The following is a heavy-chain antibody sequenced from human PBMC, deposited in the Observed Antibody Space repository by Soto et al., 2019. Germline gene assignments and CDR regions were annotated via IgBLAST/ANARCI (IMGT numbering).Heavy chain of an antibody. CDR3: ARDSGQLVGLNY. V-gene: IGHV3-21*01. CDR2: ISSSSSYI. J-gene: IGHJ4*02. D-gene: IGHD6-6*01. CDR1: GFTFSSYS. Sequence: GGSLRLSCAASGFTFSSYSMNWVRQAPGKGLEWVSSISSSSSYIYYADSVKGRFTISRDNAKNSLDLQMNSLRAEDTAVYYCARDSGQLVGLNYWGQGTLVTVSS.